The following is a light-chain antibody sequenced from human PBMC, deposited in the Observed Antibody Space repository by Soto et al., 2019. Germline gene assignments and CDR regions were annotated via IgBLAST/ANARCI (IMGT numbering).Light chain of an antibody. Sequence: EFVLTQSPGTLSLSPGERATLSCRASQTVSSRYLAWYQQKPGQAPRLLIYGASSRATDIPDRFSGSGSGTDFTLTISRLEPEDFAVYYCQQYGRSLPYTFCQGTKLEIK. CDR2: GAS. V-gene: IGKV3-20*01. CDR1: QTVSSRY. CDR3: QQYGRSLPYT. J-gene: IGKJ2*01.